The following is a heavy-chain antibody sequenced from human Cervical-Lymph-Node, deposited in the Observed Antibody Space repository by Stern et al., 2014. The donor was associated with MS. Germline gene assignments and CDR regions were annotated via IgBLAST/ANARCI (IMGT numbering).Heavy chain of an antibody. Sequence: QLVQSRAEVKKPGASVKVSCKASGYTFTSYGISWVRQAPGQGLEWMGWISAYNGNKKSAQKLQGRVTITTETSTTAVHMEPRSLRSDDTAVYYCARISSSWPPYYFDYWGQGTLVTVSS. CDR2: ISAYNGNK. CDR1: GYTFTSYG. CDR3: ARISSSWPPYYFDY. D-gene: IGHD6-13*01. V-gene: IGHV1-18*04. J-gene: IGHJ4*02.